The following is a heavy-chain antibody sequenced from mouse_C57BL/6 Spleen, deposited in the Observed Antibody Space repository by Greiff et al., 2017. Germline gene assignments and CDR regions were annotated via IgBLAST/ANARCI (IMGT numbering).Heavy chain of an antibody. Sequence: EVQLQQSGPELVKPGASVKIPCKASGYTFTDYNMDWVKQSHGKSLEWIGDINPNNGGTIYNQKFKGKATLTVDKSSSTAYMELRSLTSEDTAVYYCARSRDYQYYYAMDYWGQGTSVTVSS. CDR2: INPNNGGT. CDR1: GYTFTDYN. CDR3: ARSRDYQYYYAMDY. V-gene: IGHV1-18*01. D-gene: IGHD2-4*01. J-gene: IGHJ4*01.